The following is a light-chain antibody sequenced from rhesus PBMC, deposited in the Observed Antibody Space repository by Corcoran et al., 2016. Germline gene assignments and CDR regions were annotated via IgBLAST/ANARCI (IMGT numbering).Light chain of an antibody. Sequence: EIVLTQSPTSMAVSQGERVTISCTASSSVSNSYLHWYQQKPGFPPRLLFYRTSILASGGPARVRCSGSGTSYTLTSSSMEAEDAANYYCLQGNSIPWTFGQGTKVEIK. CDR2: RTS. J-gene: IGKJ1*01. CDR3: LQGNSIPWT. CDR1: SSVSNS. V-gene: IGKV3-24*01.